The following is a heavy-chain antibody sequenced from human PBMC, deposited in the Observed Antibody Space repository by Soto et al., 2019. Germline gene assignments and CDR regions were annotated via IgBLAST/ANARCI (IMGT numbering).Heavy chain of an antibody. D-gene: IGHD6-13*01. CDR2: ISNDGSDK. CDR3: AKNQGIAASHGID. V-gene: IGHV3-30*18. J-gene: IGHJ3*01. CDR1: GFTFNNYG. Sequence: QVQLVESGGGVVQPGRSLRLSGAASGFTFNNYGMHWVRLAPGKGLEWVAVISNDGSDKYYADSVKGRLTTSRDNSKKTVYLQMNSLRAKDTAVYYCAKNQGIAASHGIDWGQGTMVTVSS.